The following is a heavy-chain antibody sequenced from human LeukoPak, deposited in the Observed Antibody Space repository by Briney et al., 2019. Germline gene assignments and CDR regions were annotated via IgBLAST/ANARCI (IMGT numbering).Heavy chain of an antibody. CDR1: GFTFRSYS. Sequence: GGSLRLSCAASGFTFRSYSMTWVRQAPGKGLEWVSSISSSSSYIYYADSVKGRFTISRDNAKNSLYLQMNSLRAEDTAVYYCATLRGYSYGRDYWGQGTLVTVSS. D-gene: IGHD5-18*01. CDR3: ATLRGYSYGRDY. CDR2: ISSSSSYI. V-gene: IGHV3-21*01. J-gene: IGHJ4*02.